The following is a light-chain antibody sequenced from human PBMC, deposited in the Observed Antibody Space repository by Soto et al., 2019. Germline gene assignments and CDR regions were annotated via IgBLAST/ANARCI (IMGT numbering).Light chain of an antibody. CDR1: HSLVYSDGNIY. CDR2: KVS. CDR3: MQGTHWPIT. Sequence: DVVMTQSPLSLPVTLGQPASISCRSTHSLVYSDGNIYLNWFHQRPGQSPRRLIYKVSNRDSGVPDRFSGSGSGTDFTLKISRVEAEDVGVYYCMQGTHWPITFGQGTRLEIK. V-gene: IGKV2-30*01. J-gene: IGKJ5*01.